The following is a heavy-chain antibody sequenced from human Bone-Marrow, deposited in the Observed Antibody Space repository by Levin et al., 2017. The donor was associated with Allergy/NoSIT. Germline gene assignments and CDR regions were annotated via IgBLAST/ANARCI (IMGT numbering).Heavy chain of an antibody. V-gene: IGHV4-31*03. CDR3: ARGEEINYYYYYGMDV. Sequence: SQTLSLTCTVSGGSISSGGYYWSWIRQHPGKGLEWIGYIYYSGSTYYNPSLKSRVTISVDTSKNQFSLKLSSVTAADTAVYYCARGEEINYYYYYGMDVWGQGTTVTVSS. CDR1: GGSISSGGYY. D-gene: IGHD5-24*01. J-gene: IGHJ6*02. CDR2: IYYSGST.